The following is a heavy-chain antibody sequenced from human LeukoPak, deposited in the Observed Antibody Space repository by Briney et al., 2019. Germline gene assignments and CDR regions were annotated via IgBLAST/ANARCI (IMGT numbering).Heavy chain of an antibody. D-gene: IGHD3-22*01. Sequence: GASVKVSCKASGGTFSSYAISWVRQAPGQGLEWMGRIIPILGIANYAQKFQGRVTITADKSTSTAYMEPSSLRSEDTAAYYCARDRADSSETNDYWGQGTLVTVSS. V-gene: IGHV1-69*04. CDR1: GGTFSSYA. CDR3: ARDRADSSETNDY. CDR2: IIPILGIA. J-gene: IGHJ4*02.